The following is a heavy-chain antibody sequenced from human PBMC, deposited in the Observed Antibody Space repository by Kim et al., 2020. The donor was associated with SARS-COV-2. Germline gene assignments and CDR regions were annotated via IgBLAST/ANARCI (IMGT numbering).Heavy chain of an antibody. V-gene: IGHV3-30*18. CDR2: ITDDGSNK. J-gene: IGHJ4*02. CDR3: AKLPYSGYDWVPRRLDDY. Sequence: GGSLRLSCAASGFTFSSYGMHWVRQAPGKGLEWVAVITDDGSNKYYADSVKGRFTISRDNSKNTLYLQMNSLRAEDTAVYYCAKLPYSGYDWVPRRLDDYWGEGTLVTVPS. D-gene: IGHD5-12*01. CDR1: GFTFSSYG.